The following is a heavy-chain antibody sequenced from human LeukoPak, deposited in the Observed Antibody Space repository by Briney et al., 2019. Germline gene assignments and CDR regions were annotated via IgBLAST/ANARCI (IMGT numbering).Heavy chain of an antibody. V-gene: IGHV3-74*01. D-gene: IGHD6-13*01. Sequence: GGSLRLSCAASGFTFSSYWMHWVRQAPGKGLVWVSRVNNDGSTTSYADSVRGRFTISRDNTKNTLYLQMDSLRAEDTAVYFCLAAAGTIGWGQGTLVTVSS. CDR1: GFTFSSYW. J-gene: IGHJ4*02. CDR3: LAAAGTIG. CDR2: VNNDGSTT.